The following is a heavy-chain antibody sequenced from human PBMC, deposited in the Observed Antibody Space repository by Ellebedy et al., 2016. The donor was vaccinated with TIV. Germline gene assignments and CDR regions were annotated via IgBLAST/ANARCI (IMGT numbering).Heavy chain of an antibody. V-gene: IGHV3-48*04. J-gene: IGHJ1*01. CDR1: GFTFSSYS. CDR3: ARPEGELVPVASEYFQH. D-gene: IGHD1-26*01. Sequence: GGSLRLXXAASGFTFSSYSMTWVRQAQGKGLEWVSYISSSSSTIYYADSVKGRFTISRDNAKNSLYLQMNSLRAEDTAVYYCARPEGELVPVASEYFQHWGQGTLVTVSS. CDR2: ISSSSSTI.